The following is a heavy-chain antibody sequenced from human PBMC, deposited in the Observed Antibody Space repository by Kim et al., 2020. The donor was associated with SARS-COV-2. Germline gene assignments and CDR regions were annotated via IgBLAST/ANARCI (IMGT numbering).Heavy chain of an antibody. V-gene: IGHV3-23*01. D-gene: IGHD3-22*01. Sequence: GGSLRLSCAASGFTFSSYAMSWVRQAPGKGLEWVSAISGSGGSTYYADSVKGRFTISRDNSKNTLYLQMNSLRAEDTAVYYCAKDRIVVVISILWDYWGQGTLVTVSS. J-gene: IGHJ4*02. CDR1: GFTFSSYA. CDR2: ISGSGGST. CDR3: AKDRIVVVISILWDY.